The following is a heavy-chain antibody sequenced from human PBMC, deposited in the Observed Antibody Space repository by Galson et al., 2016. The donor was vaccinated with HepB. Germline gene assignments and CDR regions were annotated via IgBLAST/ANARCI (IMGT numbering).Heavy chain of an antibody. D-gene: IGHD3-22*01. CDR2: ISSNGRTI. CDR1: GFLFNDHF. Sequence: SLRLSCAASGFLFNDHFMSWIRQAPGKGLEWVSSISSNGRTIYEEDSVKGRFTISRDDAKDSLYLQMKNLRADDTAMYYCARSVGSTDYYDTSGYFVSWYFDLWGRGTLVTVSS. CDR3: ARSVGSTDYYDTSGYFVSWYFDL. V-gene: IGHV3-11*01. J-gene: IGHJ2*01.